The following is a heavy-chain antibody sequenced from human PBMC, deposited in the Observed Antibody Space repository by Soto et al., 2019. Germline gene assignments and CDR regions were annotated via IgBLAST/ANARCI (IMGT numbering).Heavy chain of an antibody. CDR3: ARDHSSGWYTNHYYGMDV. J-gene: IGHJ6*02. CDR1: GYTFTSYG. CDR2: ISAYNGNT. D-gene: IGHD6-19*01. V-gene: IGHV1-18*01. Sequence: GASVKVSCKASGYTFTSYGIRWVRQAPGQGLEWMGWISAYNGNTNYAQKLQGRVTMTTDTSTSTAYMELRSLRSDDTAVYYCARDHSSGWYTNHYYGMDVWGQGTTVTVSS.